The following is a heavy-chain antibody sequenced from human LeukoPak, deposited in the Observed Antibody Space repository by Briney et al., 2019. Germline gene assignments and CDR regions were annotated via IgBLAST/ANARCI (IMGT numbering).Heavy chain of an antibody. D-gene: IGHD5-18*01. V-gene: IGHV3-7*01. J-gene: IGHJ6*03. CDR2: IKQDGSEK. CDR1: GFTFSSYW. Sequence: PGGSLRLSCAASGFTFSSYWMSWVRQAPGKGLEWVANIKQDGSEKYYVDSVKGRFTISRDNAKNSLYLQMNSLRAEDTAVYYCARDMVDTAIRYYYYMDVWGKGTTVTVSS. CDR3: ARDMVDTAIRYYYYMDV.